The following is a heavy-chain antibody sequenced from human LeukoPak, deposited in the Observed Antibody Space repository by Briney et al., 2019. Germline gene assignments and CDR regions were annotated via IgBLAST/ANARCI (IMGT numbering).Heavy chain of an antibody. V-gene: IGHV4-34*01. Sequence: PSETLSLTCAVYGGSFSGYYWSWIRQPPGKGLEWIGEINHSGSTNYNPSLKSRVTISVDTSKNQFSRKLSPVTAADTAVYYCARGFGPTGGYFDYWGQGTLVTVSS. CDR2: INHSGST. CDR1: GGSFSGYY. J-gene: IGHJ4*02. D-gene: IGHD7-27*01. CDR3: ARGFGPTGGYFDY.